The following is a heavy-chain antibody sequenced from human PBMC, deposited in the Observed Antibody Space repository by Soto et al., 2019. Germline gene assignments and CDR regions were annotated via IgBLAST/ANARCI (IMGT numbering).Heavy chain of an antibody. Sequence: SGPTLVNPTETLTLTCTVSGFSLSNARMGVSWIRQPPGKALEWLAHIFSNDEKSYSTSLKSRLTISKDTSKSQVVLTMTNMDPVDTATYYCARIRLYSYGHDAFDIWGQGTTVTVSS. D-gene: IGHD5-18*01. CDR2: IFSNDEK. CDR3: ARIRLYSYGHDAFDI. J-gene: IGHJ3*02. V-gene: IGHV2-26*01. CDR1: GFSLSNARMG.